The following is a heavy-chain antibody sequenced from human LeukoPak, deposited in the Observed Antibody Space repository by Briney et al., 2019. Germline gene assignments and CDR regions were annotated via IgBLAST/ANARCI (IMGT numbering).Heavy chain of an antibody. J-gene: IGHJ4*02. CDR2: ITAGGDGT. CDR1: GFTFSGYA. V-gene: IGHV3-23*01. CDR3: AREWWYLDY. D-gene: IGHD2-15*01. Sequence: GGSLRLSCAASGFTFSGYAMSWVRLAPGKGLEWVSAITAGGDGTYYADSVKGRFTISRDNLKNMVFLQMNSLRAEDTAVYYCAREWWYLDYWGQGTLVTVSS.